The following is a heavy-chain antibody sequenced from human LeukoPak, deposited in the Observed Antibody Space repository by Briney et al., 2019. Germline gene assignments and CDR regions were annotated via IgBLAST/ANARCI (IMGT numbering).Heavy chain of an antibody. J-gene: IGHJ5*02. Sequence: PGGSLRLSCAASGFTFSGSAMHWVRQASGKGLEWVGRIRSKANSYATAYAASVKGRFTISRDDSKNTAYLQMNSLKTEDTAVYYCTRHVIAGYYDSSGYYPWGQGTLVTVSS. CDR3: TRHVIAGYYDSSGYYP. CDR1: GFTFSGSA. CDR2: IRSKANSYAT. D-gene: IGHD3-22*01. V-gene: IGHV3-73*01.